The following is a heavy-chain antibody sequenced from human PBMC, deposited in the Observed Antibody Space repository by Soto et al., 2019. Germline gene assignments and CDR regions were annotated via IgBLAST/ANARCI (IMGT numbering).Heavy chain of an antibody. D-gene: IGHD1-20*01. CDR3: ARHVPYSSCCYTITGTTETYNWFGP. Sequence: VAAGSIGSRSCYRVMIQQTPGKGLEWIGSIYYSGSTYYNPSLKSRVTISVDTSKNQFSLKLSSVTAADTAVYYCARHVPYSSCCYTITGTTETYNWFGPWGQGTLVTVSS. J-gene: IGHJ5*02. CDR1: AGSIGSRSCY. V-gene: IGHV4-39*01. CDR2: IYYSGST.